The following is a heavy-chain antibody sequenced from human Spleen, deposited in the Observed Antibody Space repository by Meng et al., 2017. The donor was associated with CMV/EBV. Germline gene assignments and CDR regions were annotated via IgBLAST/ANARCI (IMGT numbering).Heavy chain of an antibody. D-gene: IGHD3-3*01. CDR2: ISSSSSYI. J-gene: IGHJ6*02. Sequence: GESLKISCGASGFIFSSYVMNWVRQAPGKGLEWVSSISSSSSYIYYADSVKGRFTISRDNAKNSLYLQMNSLRAEDTAVYYCARDSFWSAYYYGMDVWGQGTTVTVSS. CDR3: ARDSFWSAYYYGMDV. CDR1: GFIFSSYV. V-gene: IGHV3-21*01.